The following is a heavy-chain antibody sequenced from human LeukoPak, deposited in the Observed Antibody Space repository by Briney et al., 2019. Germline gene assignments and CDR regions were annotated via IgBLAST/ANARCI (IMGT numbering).Heavy chain of an antibody. V-gene: IGHV3-23*01. CDR3: ARGNLDYGDW. CDR1: GFTFSSFG. D-gene: IGHD3-16*01. J-gene: IGHJ4*02. CDR2: ISGSGGST. Sequence: GGSLRLSCAASGFTFSSFGMSWVRQAPGKGLEWVSDISGSGGSTYYADSVKGRFTISRDNSKNTLYLQMNSLRAEDTAVYYCARGNLDYGDWWGQGTLVTVSS.